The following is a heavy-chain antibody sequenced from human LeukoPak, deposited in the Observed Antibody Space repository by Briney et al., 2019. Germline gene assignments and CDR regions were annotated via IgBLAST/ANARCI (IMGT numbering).Heavy chain of an antibody. Sequence: GGSLRLSCAAYGFTFSNAWMNWVRQAPGKGLEWVGRIKSKTDGGTTDYAAPVKGRFTISRDDSKNTLYLQMNSLKTEDTAVYYCTTDGGRYYCDSSGYSSFDYWGQGTLVTVSS. CDR3: TTDGGRYYCDSSGYSSFDY. D-gene: IGHD3-22*01. CDR2: IKSKTDGGTT. J-gene: IGHJ4*02. V-gene: IGHV3-15*07. CDR1: GFTFSNAW.